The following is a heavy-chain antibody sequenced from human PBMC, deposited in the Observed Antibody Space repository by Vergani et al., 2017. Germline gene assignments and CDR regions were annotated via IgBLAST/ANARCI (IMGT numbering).Heavy chain of an antibody. Sequence: QVQLVQSGAELKKPGASVSVSCKGSSHTFQTYGISWVRQAPGKGLEWMAWIRPYTGHTIYAQKFQDRVTMTADTSTNTAYMELRSLRSQDTAVYYCARDPRGYGGDPEDYYYYGMDVWGQGTTVTVSS. CDR3: ARDPRGYGGDPEDYYYYGMDV. V-gene: IGHV1-18*01. J-gene: IGHJ6*02. D-gene: IGHD2-21*02. CDR1: SHTFQTYG. CDR2: IRPYTGHT.